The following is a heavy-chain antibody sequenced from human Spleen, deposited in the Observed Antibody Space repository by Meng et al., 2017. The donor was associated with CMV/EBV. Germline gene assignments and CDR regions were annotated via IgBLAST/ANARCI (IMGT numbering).Heavy chain of an antibody. D-gene: IGHD3-16*01. CDR3: AKSIKFLEPRGYFDY. Sequence: GESLKISCAASGFTFSSYAMSWVRQAPGKGLEWVSAISGSGGSTYYAGSVKGRFTISRDNSKNTLYLQMNSLRAEDTAVYYCAKSIKFLEPRGYFDYWGQGTLVTVSS. CDR2: ISGSGGST. CDR1: GFTFSSYA. V-gene: IGHV3-23*01. J-gene: IGHJ4*02.